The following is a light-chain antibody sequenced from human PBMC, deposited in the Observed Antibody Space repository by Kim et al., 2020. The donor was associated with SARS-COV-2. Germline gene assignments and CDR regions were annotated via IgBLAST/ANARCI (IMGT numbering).Light chain of an antibody. J-gene: IGLJ1*01. Sequence: QSVLTQPASVSGSPGQSITISCTGTSSDVGGYNYVSWYQQYPGKAPKLMIYDVFKRPSGVSNRFSGSKSGNKASLTISGLQAEDEADYYCTSYRSSGYVFGTGTKVTVL. V-gene: IGLV2-14*03. CDR1: SSDVGGYNY. CDR3: TSYRSSGYV. CDR2: DVF.